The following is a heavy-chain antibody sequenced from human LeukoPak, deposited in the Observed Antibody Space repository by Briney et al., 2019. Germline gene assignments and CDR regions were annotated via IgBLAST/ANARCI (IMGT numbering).Heavy chain of an antibody. CDR1: GYSISRGYW. CDR2: ISQSGNP. V-gene: IGHV4-4*02. D-gene: IGHD2/OR15-2a*01. J-gene: IGHJ4*02. CDR3: ARSADYCLDY. Sequence: SETLSLTCAVSGYSISRGYWWSWVRQPPGKGLEWIGEISQSGNPNYNPSLKSRVTISVDKSTNQFSLKLTSVTAADTAVYSCARSADYCLDYWGQGILVTVSS.